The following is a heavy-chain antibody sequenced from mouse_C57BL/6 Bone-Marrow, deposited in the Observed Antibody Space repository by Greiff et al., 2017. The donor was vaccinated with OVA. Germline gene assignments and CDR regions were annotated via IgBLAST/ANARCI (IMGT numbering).Heavy chain of an antibody. CDR2: IYPRSGNT. Sequence: QVQLQQSGAELARPGASVKLSCKASGYTFTSYGISWVKQRTGQGLEWIGEIYPRSGNTYYNEKFKGKATLTADKSSSPAYMELRSLTSEDSAVYFCAREEEFYYGSPLDYWGQGTTLTVSS. CDR3: AREEEFYYGSPLDY. CDR1: GYTFTSYG. J-gene: IGHJ2*01. D-gene: IGHD1-1*01. V-gene: IGHV1-81*01.